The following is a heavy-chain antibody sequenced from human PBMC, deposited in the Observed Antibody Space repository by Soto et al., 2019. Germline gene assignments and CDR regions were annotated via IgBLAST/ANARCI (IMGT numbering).Heavy chain of an antibody. CDR3: ARSPSTTSIGTFDI. V-gene: IGHV4-4*07. CDR1: GGAISAFY. Sequence: QVQLQESGPGLVKPSETLSLTCTVSGGAISAFYWNWIRQTAGEGLEWIGRSYANGHTNYNPSLESRVSMSVDTSKHQFSLKLNSVTAADTAVYYCARSPSTTSIGTFDIWGQGTMVTVSS. D-gene: IGHD3-3*02. J-gene: IGHJ3*02. CDR2: SYANGHT.